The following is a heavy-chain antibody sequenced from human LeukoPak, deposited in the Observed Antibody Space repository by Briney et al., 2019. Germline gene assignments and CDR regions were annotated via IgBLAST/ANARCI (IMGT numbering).Heavy chain of an antibody. CDR1: DDSISTYY. J-gene: IGHJ4*02. D-gene: IGHD3-22*01. CDR2: IYTGGST. Sequence: SETLSLTCTVSDDSISTYYWSWIRQPAGKGLEWIGRIYTGGSTNYNPSLNSRVTMSVDTSKNQFSLKLSSVTAADTAVYYCAREGDYYDTSGYYYVRWFDYWGQGTLVTVSS. V-gene: IGHV4-4*07. CDR3: AREGDYYDTSGYYYVRWFDY.